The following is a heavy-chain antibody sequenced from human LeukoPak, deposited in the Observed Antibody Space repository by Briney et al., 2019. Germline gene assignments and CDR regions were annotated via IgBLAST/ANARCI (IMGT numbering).Heavy chain of an antibody. Sequence: ASVKVSCTASGYTFTSYYMHWVRQAPGQGLEWMGIINPSGGSTSYAQKFQGRVSMTRDTSTSTVYMELSSLRSEDTAVYYCAKSSSWYSYDYWGRGTLVTVSS. CDR3: AKSSSWYSYDY. V-gene: IGHV1-46*01. CDR1: GYTFTSYY. D-gene: IGHD6-13*01. J-gene: IGHJ4*02. CDR2: INPSGGST.